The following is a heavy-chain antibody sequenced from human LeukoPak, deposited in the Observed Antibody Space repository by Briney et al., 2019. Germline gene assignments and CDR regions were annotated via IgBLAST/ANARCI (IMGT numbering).Heavy chain of an antibody. CDR1: GFTFSNYY. CDR2: MSSSGSVI. Sequence: GGSLRLSCSASGFTFSNYYMSWIRQAPGKGLEWVSYMSSSGSVIYYADSLKGRFTLSRDNAKNSLYLQMNNLRVEDTAMYYCARSRSGQYWGQGTLVTVSS. V-gene: IGHV3-11*01. CDR3: ARSRSGQY. J-gene: IGHJ4*02. D-gene: IGHD3-3*01.